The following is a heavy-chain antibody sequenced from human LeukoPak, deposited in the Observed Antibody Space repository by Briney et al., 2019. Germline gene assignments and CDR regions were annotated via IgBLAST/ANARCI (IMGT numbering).Heavy chain of an antibody. CDR3: ARGAGNGDYRIDP. CDR1: GYTFTNYG. CDR2: INTDTGNP. Sequence: GASVKVSCNASGYTFTNYGISWVRQAPGQGLEWMGWINTDTGNPTYAQGFTGRFVFSLDTSVSTAYLQISSLKAEDTAVYYCARGAGNGDYRIDPWGQGTLVTVSS. D-gene: IGHD4-17*01. V-gene: IGHV7-4-1*02. J-gene: IGHJ5*02.